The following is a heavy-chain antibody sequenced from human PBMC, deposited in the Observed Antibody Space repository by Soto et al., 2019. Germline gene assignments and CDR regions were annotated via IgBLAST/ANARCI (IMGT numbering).Heavy chain of an antibody. D-gene: IGHD1-1*01. J-gene: IGHJ4*02. Sequence: DVLLVESGGDLVQPGGSLRLSCAASGLTVRSSYMTWVRQAPGKGLEWVSLIDSGDSTYYADSVKARFTISRDNSKNTVLLQMNSLRAEDTAVYYCARRRDAYNPYFDYWGQGTLVTVSS. CDR2: IDSGDST. V-gene: IGHV3-66*01. CDR3: ARRRDAYNPYFDY. CDR1: GLTVRSSY.